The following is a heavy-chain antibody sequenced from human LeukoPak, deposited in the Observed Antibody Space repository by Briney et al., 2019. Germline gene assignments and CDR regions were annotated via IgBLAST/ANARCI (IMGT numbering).Heavy chain of an antibody. CDR3: VKGLDYSSSQGDS. D-gene: IGHD6-6*01. J-gene: IGHJ4*02. CDR2: INTNGANT. V-gene: IGHV3-64*05. CDR1: GFTFKSYA. Sequence: GGSLRLSCSASGFTFKSYAMHWVRQAPGKGLEYVSSINTNGANTYYADSVKGRFTISRDNSRNTVYVQMNSLTPEDTAVYYCVKGLDYSSSQGDSGGQGTLVTVSS.